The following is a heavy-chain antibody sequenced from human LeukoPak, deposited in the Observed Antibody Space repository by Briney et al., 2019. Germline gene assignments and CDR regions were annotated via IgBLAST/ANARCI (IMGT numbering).Heavy chain of an antibody. CDR3: ARVERGGVLVV. D-gene: IGHD3-16*01. CDR2: FDPEDGET. CDR1: GYTLTELS. J-gene: IGHJ4*02. Sequence: ASVKVSCKVSGYTLTELSMHWVRQAPGKGLEWMGGFDPEDGETIYAQKFQGRVTITADKSTTTVSIDLRSLRSDDTAVYYCARVERGGVLVVWGPGTLVIVSS. V-gene: IGHV1-24*01.